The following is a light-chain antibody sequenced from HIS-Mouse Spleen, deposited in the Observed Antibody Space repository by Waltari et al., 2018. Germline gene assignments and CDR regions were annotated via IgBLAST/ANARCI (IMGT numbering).Light chain of an antibody. V-gene: IGLV3-10*01. CDR3: YSTDSSGNHRV. J-gene: IGLJ2*01. CDR2: EDS. CDR1: ALPKKY. Sequence: SYELTQPPSVSVSPGQTARITCSGDALPKKYAYWYQPKSGQTPVLVIYEDSTRTSVIPERFSGSSSGTMATLTISGAQVEDEADYYCYSTDSSGNHRVFGGGTKLTVL.